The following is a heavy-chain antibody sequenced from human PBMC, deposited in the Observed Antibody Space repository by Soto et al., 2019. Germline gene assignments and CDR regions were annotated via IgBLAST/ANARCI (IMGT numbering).Heavy chain of an antibody. CDR3: ARVPPPTRQYYDFWSGYYYFDY. J-gene: IGHJ4*02. D-gene: IGHD3-3*01. CDR2: INPNSGGT. CDR1: GYTFTGYY. Sequence: ASVKVSCKASGYTFTGYYMHCVRQAPGQGLEWMGWINPNSGGTNYAQKFQGRVTMTRDTPISTAYMELSRLRSDDTAVYYCARVPPPTRQYYDFWSGYYYFDYWGQGTLVTVSS. V-gene: IGHV1-2*02.